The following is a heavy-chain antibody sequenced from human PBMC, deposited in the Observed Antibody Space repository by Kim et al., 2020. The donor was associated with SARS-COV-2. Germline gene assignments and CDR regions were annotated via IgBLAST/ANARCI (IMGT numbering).Heavy chain of an antibody. Sequence: SETLSLTCAVYGGSFSGYYWSWIRQPPGKGLEWIGEINHSGSTNYNPSLKSRVTISVDTSKNQFSLKLSSVTAADTAVYYCARGNYDTLTYYYYGMDVWG. CDR1: GGSFSGYY. CDR2: INHSGST. CDR3: ARGNYDTLTYYYYGMDV. D-gene: IGHD3-9*01. J-gene: IGHJ6*01. V-gene: IGHV4-34*01.